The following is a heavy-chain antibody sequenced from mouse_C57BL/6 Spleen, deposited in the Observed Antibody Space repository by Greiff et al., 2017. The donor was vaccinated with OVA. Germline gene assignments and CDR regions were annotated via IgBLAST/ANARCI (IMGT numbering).Heavy chain of an antibody. J-gene: IGHJ1*03. V-gene: IGHV5-4*01. Sequence: EVQLVESGGGLVKPGGSLKLSCAASGFTFSSYAMSWVRQTPEKRLEWVATISDGGSYTYYPDNVKGRFTISRDNAKNNLYLQMSHLKSEDTAMYYCARDFPMDYYGSSWWYFDVWGTGTTVTVSS. CDR3: ARDFPMDYYGSSWWYFDV. CDR2: ISDGGSYT. CDR1: GFTFSSYA. D-gene: IGHD1-1*01.